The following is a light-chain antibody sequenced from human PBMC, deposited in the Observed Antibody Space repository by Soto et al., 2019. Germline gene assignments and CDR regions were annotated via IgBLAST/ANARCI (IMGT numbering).Light chain of an antibody. V-gene: IGKV1-27*01. CDR1: QGIDTY. CDR2: AAS. CDR3: QQYTRAPFT. Sequence: DIRMTQSPSSLSEAAGDRVTITCRASQGIDTYLAWYQQKPWKVPKLLIYAASTLQPGVPSRFSGSGSGTDFTLTISSLQPEDVATYYCQQYTRAPFTFGPGTKVDIK. J-gene: IGKJ3*01.